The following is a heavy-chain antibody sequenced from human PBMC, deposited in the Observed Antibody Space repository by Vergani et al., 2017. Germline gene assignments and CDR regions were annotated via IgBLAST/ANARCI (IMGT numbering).Heavy chain of an antibody. CDR3: ARDASGLAFDY. CDR1: GFTVSSNY. V-gene: IGHV3-53*01. J-gene: IGHJ4*02. D-gene: IGHD3-22*01. CDR2: IYSGGST. Sequence: EVQLVESGGGLIQPGGSLRLSCAASGFTVSSNYMGWVRHAPGKGLEWVSVIYSGGSTYYADSVKCRFTISRDNSKNTLYLQMNSLRAEDTAVYYCARDASGLAFDYWGQGTLVTVSA.